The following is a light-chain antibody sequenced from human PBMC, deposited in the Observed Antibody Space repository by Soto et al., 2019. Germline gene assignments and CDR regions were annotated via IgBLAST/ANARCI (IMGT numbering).Light chain of an antibody. CDR1: SSDVGSYNL. J-gene: IGLJ3*02. V-gene: IGLV2-23*02. Sequence: HSVLTQPASVSGSPGQSITISCTGTSSDVGSYNLVSWYQQHPGKAPKLMIYEVSKRPSGVSNRFSGSKSGNTASLTISGLQAEDEADYYCCSYAGSSNWVFGGGTKLTVL. CDR3: CSYAGSSNWV. CDR2: EVS.